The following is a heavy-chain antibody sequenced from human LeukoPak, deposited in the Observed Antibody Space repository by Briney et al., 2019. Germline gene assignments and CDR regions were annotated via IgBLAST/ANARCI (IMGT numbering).Heavy chain of an antibody. Sequence: GGSLRLSCAVSGFTFSSYAMSWARQAPGKGLEWVSAISGSGGSTYYADSVKGRLTISRDNSKNTLYLQMNSLRAEDTAVYYCAKEAGFRRYCSGGSCYSDAFDIWGQGTMVTVSS. CDR3: AKEAGFRRYCSGGSCYSDAFDI. V-gene: IGHV3-23*01. D-gene: IGHD2-15*01. J-gene: IGHJ3*02. CDR1: GFTFSSYA. CDR2: ISGSGGST.